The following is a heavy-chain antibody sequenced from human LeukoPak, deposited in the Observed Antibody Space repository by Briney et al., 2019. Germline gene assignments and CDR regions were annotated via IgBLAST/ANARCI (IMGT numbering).Heavy chain of an antibody. D-gene: IGHD6-19*01. V-gene: IGHV1-69*05. Sequence: SVKVSCKASGGTFSSYAISWVRQAPGLGLEWMGGIIPIFGTANYAQKFQGRVTITTDESTSTAYMELSSLRSEDTAVYYCVPTAGYSSGWYNFDYWGQGTLVTVSS. CDR2: IIPIFGTA. CDR1: GGTFSSYA. J-gene: IGHJ4*02. CDR3: VPTAGYSSGWYNFDY.